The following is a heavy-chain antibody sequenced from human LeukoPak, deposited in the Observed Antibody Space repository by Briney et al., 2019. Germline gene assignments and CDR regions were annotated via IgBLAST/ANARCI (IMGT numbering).Heavy chain of an antibody. J-gene: IGHJ4*02. D-gene: IGHD2-21*02. CDR3: ARAPAIVVVTPPVTPIDY. CDR2: ISAYNGNT. V-gene: IGHV1-18*01. Sequence: ASVKVSCKASGYTFTSYGISWVRQAPGQGLEWMGWISAYNGNTNYAQKLQGRVTMTTDTSTSTAYMELRSLRSDDTAVYYCARAPAIVVVTPPVTPIDYWGQGTLVTVSS. CDR1: GYTFTSYG.